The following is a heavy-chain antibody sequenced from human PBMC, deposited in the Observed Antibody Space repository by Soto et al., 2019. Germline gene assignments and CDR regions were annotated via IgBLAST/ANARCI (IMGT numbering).Heavy chain of an antibody. D-gene: IGHD3-10*01. CDR2: ISYTGST. Sequence: PSETLSLTCTVSGGSISSTENYWGWIRQPPGKGLEWIGTISYTGSTYYNPSLNGRVIISADTSKNQFSLKLSSLTAADTAVYYCSRRFYFGSGKYGVDVWGQGNMVTVSS. J-gene: IGHJ6*02. V-gene: IGHV4-39*01. CDR1: GGSISSTENY. CDR3: SRRFYFGSGKYGVDV.